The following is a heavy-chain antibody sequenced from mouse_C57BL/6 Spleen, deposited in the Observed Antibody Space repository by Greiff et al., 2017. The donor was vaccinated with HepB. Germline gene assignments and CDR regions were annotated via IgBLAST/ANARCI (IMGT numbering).Heavy chain of an antibody. CDR1: GYTFTDYY. CDR3: ARRGFWFAY. CDR2: INPYNGGT. V-gene: IGHV1-19*01. Sequence: VQLKQSGPVLVKPGASVKMSCKASGYTFTDYYMNWVKQSHGKSLEWIGVINPYNGGTSYNQKFKGKATLTVDKSSSTAYMELNSLTSEDSAVYYCARRGFWFAYWGQGTLVTVSA. J-gene: IGHJ3*01.